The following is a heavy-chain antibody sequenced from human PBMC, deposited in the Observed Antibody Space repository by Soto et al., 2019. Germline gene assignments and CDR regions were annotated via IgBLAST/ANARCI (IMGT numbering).Heavy chain of an antibody. CDR3: ARSDGWVFDS. D-gene: IGHD6-19*01. CDR1: GGSISSYY. V-gene: IGHV4-59*08. Sequence: SETLSLTCTISGGSISSYYWNWIRQPPGKGLQWIGYIYYSGSTNYNPSLKSRVTISVDTSNNQFSLKLSSVTAADTAVYYCARSDGWVFDSWGQGTLVTVSS. J-gene: IGHJ4*02. CDR2: IYYSGST.